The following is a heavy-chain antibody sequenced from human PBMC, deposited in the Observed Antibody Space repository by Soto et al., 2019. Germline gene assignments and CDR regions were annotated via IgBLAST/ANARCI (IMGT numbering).Heavy chain of an antibody. CDR2: IYYSGST. V-gene: IGHV4-59*01. CDR3: ARRQYHHLDY. D-gene: IGHD4-4*01. Sequence: HVQLQESGPGLVKPSETLSLTCTVSRGSTNGYYWSWIRQPPGKGLEWIGYIYYSGSTNYNPSVKSRVTISLDTSKNQFSLKLSSVTAADTAVYYCARRQYHHLDYWGRGTLVTVSS. CDR1: RGSTNGYY. J-gene: IGHJ4*02.